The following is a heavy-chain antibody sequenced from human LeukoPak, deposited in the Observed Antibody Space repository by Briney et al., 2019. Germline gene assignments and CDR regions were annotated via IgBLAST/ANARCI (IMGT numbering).Heavy chain of an antibody. J-gene: IGHJ4*02. CDR3: ARAGTSYYYDSSGYYYAPGY. Sequence: EASVTVSFTASGGTFSIYAISWVRQAPGQGLEWMGGIIPIFGTANYAQKFQGRVTITADESTSTAYMELSSLRSEDTAVYYCARAGTSYYYDSSGYYYAPGYWGQGTLVTVSS. D-gene: IGHD3-22*01. CDR1: GGTFSIYA. V-gene: IGHV1-69*13. CDR2: IIPIFGTA.